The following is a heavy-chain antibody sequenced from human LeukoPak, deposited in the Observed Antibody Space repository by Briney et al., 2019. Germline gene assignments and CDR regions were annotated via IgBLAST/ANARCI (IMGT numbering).Heavy chain of an antibody. V-gene: IGHV1-18*01. Sequence: ASVEVSCKASGYTFASYGISWVRQAPGQGLEWMGWISAYNGNTMYAQKLQDRVTMTTDTSTTTAYMELRSLRSDDTAVYYCARVPSFQPLDYWGQGTLVTVSS. J-gene: IGHJ4*02. CDR3: ARVPSFQPLDY. CDR1: GYTFASYG. CDR2: ISAYNGNT. D-gene: IGHD2-2*01.